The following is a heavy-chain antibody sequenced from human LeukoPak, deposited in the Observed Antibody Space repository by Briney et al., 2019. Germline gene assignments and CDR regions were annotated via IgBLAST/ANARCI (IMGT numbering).Heavy chain of an antibody. V-gene: IGHV4-39*01. CDR2: IYYNGNT. CDR1: GGSISHSNYY. J-gene: IGHJ4*02. D-gene: IGHD6-19*01. CDR3: ARRRSNVAGTGIDY. Sequence: SETLSLTCTVSGGSISHSNYYWGWIRQPPGKGLEWIGSIYYNGNTYYSPSLQSRVTISVENSKNQFSLKLSSVTAADTAVYYCARRRSNVAGTGIDYWGQGTLVTVSS.